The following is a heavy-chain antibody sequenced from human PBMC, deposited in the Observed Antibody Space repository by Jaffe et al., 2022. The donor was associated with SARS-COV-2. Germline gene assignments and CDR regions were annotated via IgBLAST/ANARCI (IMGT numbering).Heavy chain of an antibody. Sequence: EVQLLESGGGLVQPGGSLRLSCAASGFTFSNYVMNWVRQAPGKGLEWVSGISGSGRSTYYADSVKGRFTISRDNSKNTLYLQMNRLRAEDTAVYYCAKDRADSRTFDYWGQGTLVTVSS. D-gene: IGHD6-13*01. CDR3: AKDRADSRTFDY. CDR1: GFTFSNYV. J-gene: IGHJ4*02. V-gene: IGHV3-23*01. CDR2: ISGSGRST.